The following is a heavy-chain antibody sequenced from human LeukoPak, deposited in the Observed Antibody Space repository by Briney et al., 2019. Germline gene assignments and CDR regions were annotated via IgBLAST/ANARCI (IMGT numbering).Heavy chain of an antibody. CDR3: ARGGVLRFLEWDYNWFDP. J-gene: IGHJ5*02. D-gene: IGHD3-3*01. V-gene: IGHV1-8*03. Sequence: ASVKVSCKASGYTFTSYDINWVRQATGQGLKWMGWMNPNSGNTGYAQKFQGRVTITRNTSISTAYMELSSLRSEDTAVYYCARGGVLRFLEWDYNWFDPWGPGTLVTVSS. CDR1: GYTFTSYD. CDR2: MNPNSGNT.